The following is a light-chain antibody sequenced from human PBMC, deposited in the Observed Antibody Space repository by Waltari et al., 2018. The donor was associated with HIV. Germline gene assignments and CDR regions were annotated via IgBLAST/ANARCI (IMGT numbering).Light chain of an antibody. CDR3: CSYAGSSTWV. V-gene: IGLV2-23*02. CDR1: SRDVGSYNL. J-gene: IGLJ3*02. CDR2: EVS. Sequence: QSALTQPASVSGSPGPSITIPCPGPSRDVGSYNLVSWYQQHPGKAPKLMIYEVSKRPSGVSNRFSGSKSGNTASLTISGLQAEDEADYYCCSYAGSSTWVFGGGTKLTVL.